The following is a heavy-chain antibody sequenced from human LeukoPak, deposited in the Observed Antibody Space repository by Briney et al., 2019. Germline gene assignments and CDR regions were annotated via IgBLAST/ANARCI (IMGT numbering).Heavy chain of an antibody. CDR3: AIRAYAAAGLLFDY. Sequence: SETQSLTCAVYGGSFSGYYWSWIRQPPGKGLEWIGEINHSGSTNYNPSLKSRVTISVDTSKNQFSLKLSSVTAADTAVYYCAIRAYAAAGLLFDYWGQGTLVTVSS. J-gene: IGHJ4*02. CDR2: INHSGST. V-gene: IGHV4-34*01. D-gene: IGHD6-13*01. CDR1: GGSFSGYY.